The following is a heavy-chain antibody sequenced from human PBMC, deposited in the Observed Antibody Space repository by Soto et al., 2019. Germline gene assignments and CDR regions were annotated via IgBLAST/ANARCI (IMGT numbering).Heavy chain of an antibody. CDR1: GGSVSSGDYY. CDR3: ARIPVDTYMINWFDP. V-gene: IGHV4-61*08. Sequence: SETLSLTCTVSGGSVSSGDYYWSWIRQPPGKGLEWIGYIYYSGSTNYNPSLKSRVSISLDTSKNQYSLRLTSVTAADTAVYYCARIPVDTYMINWFDPSGQGTLVTVSS. J-gene: IGHJ5*02. CDR2: IYYSGST. D-gene: IGHD5-18*01.